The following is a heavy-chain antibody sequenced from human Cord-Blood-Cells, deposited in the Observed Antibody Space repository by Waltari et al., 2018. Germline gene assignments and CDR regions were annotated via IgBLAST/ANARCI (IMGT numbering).Heavy chain of an antibody. CDR2: IYYSGST. J-gene: IGHJ6*02. CDR3: ARGRIAAAGTSRDDYYYYYGMDV. Sequence: QVQLQESGPGLVKPSQTLSLTCTVPGGSISSGDYYWSWIRQPPGKGLEWIGYIYYSGSTYYNPSLKSRVTISVDTSKNQFSLKLSSVTAADTAVYYCARGRIAAAGTSRDDYYYYYGMDVWGQGTTVTVSS. CDR1: GGSISSGDYY. D-gene: IGHD6-13*01. V-gene: IGHV4-30-4*08.